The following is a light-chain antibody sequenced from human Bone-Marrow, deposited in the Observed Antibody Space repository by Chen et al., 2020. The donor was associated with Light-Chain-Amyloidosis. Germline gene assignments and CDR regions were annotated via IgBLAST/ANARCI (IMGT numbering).Light chain of an antibody. V-gene: IGLV1-40*01. Sequence: QSVLTQPPSVSGAPGQGPTIPCTGSSSNIGENYDGPWYQQLPGTAPKLLIIGTTNRPSGVPDRFSGSKSGTSASLAITGLQAEDEADYYGQSYDRSLSGSVFGGGTKLTVL. CDR2: GTT. J-gene: IGLJ3*02. CDR3: QSYDRSLSGSV. CDR1: SSNIGENYD.